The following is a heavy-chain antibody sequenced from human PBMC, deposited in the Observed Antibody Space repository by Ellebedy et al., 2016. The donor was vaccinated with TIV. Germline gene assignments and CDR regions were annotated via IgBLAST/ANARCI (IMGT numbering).Heavy chain of an antibody. J-gene: IGHJ3*02. D-gene: IGHD6-19*01. CDR3: ARRHRSGWGIGALDI. Sequence: GESLKISXAASGFTFSSYAMSWVRQAPGKGLEWVSAISGSGGSTYYADSVKGRFTISRDNSKNTLYLQMNSLRDEDTAVYYCARRHRSGWGIGALDIWGQGTLVTVSS. CDR2: ISGSGGST. V-gene: IGHV3-23*01. CDR1: GFTFSSYA.